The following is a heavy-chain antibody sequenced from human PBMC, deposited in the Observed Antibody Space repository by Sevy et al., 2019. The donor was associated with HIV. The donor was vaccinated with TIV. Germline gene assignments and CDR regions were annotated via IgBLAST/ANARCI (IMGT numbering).Heavy chain of an antibody. CDR1: GYTLTELS. CDR3: ATVAVMSNYFDY. Sequence: ASVKVSCKVSGYTLTELSMHWVRQAPGKGLEWMGGFDPEDGETIYAQKFQGRVTMTEDTSTDTAYMELSSLRSEDTAVYYCATVAVMSNYFDYWGQGTLVIVSS. CDR2: FDPEDGET. J-gene: IGHJ4*02. V-gene: IGHV1-24*01. D-gene: IGHD2-8*01.